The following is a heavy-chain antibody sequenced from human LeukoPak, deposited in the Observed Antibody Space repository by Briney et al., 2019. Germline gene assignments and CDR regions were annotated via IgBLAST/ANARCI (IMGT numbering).Heavy chain of an antibody. J-gene: IGHJ3*02. CDR2: IYYSGST. Sequence: SQTLSLTCTVSGGSISSSSYYWGWIRQPPGKGLEWIGSIYYSGSTYYNPSLKSRVTISVDTSKNQFSLKLSSVTAADTAVYYCARDTLRYFDWLLTLDAFDIWGQGTMVTVSS. CDR3: ARDTLRYFDWLLTLDAFDI. D-gene: IGHD3-9*01. CDR1: GGSISSSSYY. V-gene: IGHV4-39*07.